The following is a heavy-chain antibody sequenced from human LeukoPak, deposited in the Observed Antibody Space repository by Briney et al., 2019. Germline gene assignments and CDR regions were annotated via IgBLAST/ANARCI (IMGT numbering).Heavy chain of an antibody. CDR3: ARLLVGVITTHSGDC. D-gene: IGHD3-22*01. V-gene: IGHV4-39*01. CDR2: IYYNRGT. Sequence: SETLSLTWTVSSDSISNSAYHWGWIPRPPGRGLGGFGTIYYNRGTYYNPSLKSRVTISVDTSKNQFSLKLSSVTAADTAMYYCARLLVGVITTHSGDCWGQGTLVTVSS. CDR1: SDSISNSAYH. J-gene: IGHJ4*02.